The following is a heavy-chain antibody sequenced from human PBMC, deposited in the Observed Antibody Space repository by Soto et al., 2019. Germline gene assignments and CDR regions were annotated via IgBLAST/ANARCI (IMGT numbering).Heavy chain of an antibody. V-gene: IGHV3-23*01. CDR3: AKAGLTYYDILTGLSDYYYMDV. CDR1: GFTFSSYA. Sequence: GGSLRLSCAASGFTFSSYAMSWVRQAPGKGLEWVSAISGSGGSTYYADSVKGRFTISRDNSKNTLYLQMNSLRAEDTAVYYCAKAGLTYYDILTGLSDYYYMDVWGKGTTVTVSS. D-gene: IGHD3-9*01. J-gene: IGHJ6*03. CDR2: ISGSGGST.